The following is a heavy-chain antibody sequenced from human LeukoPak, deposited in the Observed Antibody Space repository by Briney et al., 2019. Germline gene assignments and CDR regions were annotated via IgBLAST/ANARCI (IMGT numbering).Heavy chain of an antibody. Sequence: GGSLRLSCAASGFTFSSYGMHWVRQAPGKGLEWVAYIQYDRSNEQYAHSVKGRFRISRDNSKNILYLQMNSLRAEDTAVYYCARVARYAAFDIWGQGTMVTVSS. J-gene: IGHJ3*02. V-gene: IGHV3-30*02. CDR3: ARVARYAAFDI. CDR2: IQYDRSNE. CDR1: GFTFSSYG. D-gene: IGHD1-1*01.